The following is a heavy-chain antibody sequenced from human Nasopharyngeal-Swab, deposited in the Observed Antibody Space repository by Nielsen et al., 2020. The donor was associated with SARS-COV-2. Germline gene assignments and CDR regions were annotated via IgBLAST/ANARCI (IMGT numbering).Heavy chain of an antibody. CDR3: TRDGYSYGPYYFDY. V-gene: IGHV3-49*04. CDR2: IRSKAYGGTT. D-gene: IGHD5-18*01. J-gene: IGHJ4*02. Sequence: GESLKISCTASGFTFGDYAMSWVRQAPGKGLEWVGFIRSKAYGGTTEYAASVKGRFTISRDDSKSIAYLQMNSLKTEDTAVCYCTRDGYSYGPYYFDYWGQGTLVTVSS. CDR1: GFTFGDYA.